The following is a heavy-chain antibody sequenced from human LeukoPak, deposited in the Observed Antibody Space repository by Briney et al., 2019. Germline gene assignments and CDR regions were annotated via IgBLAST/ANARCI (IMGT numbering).Heavy chain of an antibody. CDR2: VSYRGHT. CDR1: GGSISSYY. Sequence: PSETLSLTCTVSGGSISSYYWSWIRQPPGKGLEWIGYVSYRGHTNYNPSLESRVTISLDTSKNQFSVKLNSVTAADTGVYYCARVEGAFNYFDYWGQGTLVTVSS. D-gene: IGHD3-16*01. CDR3: ARVEGAFNYFDY. V-gene: IGHV4-59*01. J-gene: IGHJ4*02.